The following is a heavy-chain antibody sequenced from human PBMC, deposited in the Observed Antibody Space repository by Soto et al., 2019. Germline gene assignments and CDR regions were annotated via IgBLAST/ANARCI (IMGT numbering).Heavy chain of an antibody. J-gene: IGHJ3*02. CDR3: AEDSVHAYTLGIAVTVPSGAFDI. CDR1: GFTFSSYA. Sequence: GGSLRLSCAASGFTFSSYAMSWVRQAPGKGLEWVSAISGSGGSTYYADSVKGRFTISRDNSKNTLYLQMNSLRAEDTAVDYCAEDSVHAYTLGIAVTVPSGAFDIWGQGTMVTVSS. D-gene: IGHD6-19*01. CDR2: ISGSGGST. V-gene: IGHV3-23*01.